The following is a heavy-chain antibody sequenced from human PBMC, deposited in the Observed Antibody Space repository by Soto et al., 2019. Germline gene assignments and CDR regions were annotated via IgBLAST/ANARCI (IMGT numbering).Heavy chain of an antibody. Sequence: SETLSLTCTVSGGSISSSSYYWAWVRQPPGKGLEWIGYIYYSGSTYYNPSLKSRVTISVDTSKNQFSLKLSSVTAADTAVYYCARGMGDSSGYYHGFDYWGQGTLVTVS. J-gene: IGHJ4*02. CDR3: ARGMGDSSGYYHGFDY. CDR2: IYYSGST. V-gene: IGHV4-31*03. D-gene: IGHD3-22*01. CDR1: GGSISSSSYY.